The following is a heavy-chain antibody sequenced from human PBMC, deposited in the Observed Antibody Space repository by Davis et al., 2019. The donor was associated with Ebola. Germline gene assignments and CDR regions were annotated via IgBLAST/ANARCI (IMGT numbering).Heavy chain of an antibody. D-gene: IGHD3-3*01. CDR2: IYYSGST. J-gene: IGHJ6*02. V-gene: IGHV4-59*01. Sequence: MPSETLSLTCTVSGGSISSYYWSWIRQPPGKGLEWIGYIYYSGSTNYNPSLKSRVTISVDTSKNQFSLKLSSVTAADTAVYYCARGLNYYDFWSGYYTDNYYYYGMDVWGQGTTVTVSS. CDR1: GGSISSYY. CDR3: ARGLNYYDFWSGYYTDNYYYYGMDV.